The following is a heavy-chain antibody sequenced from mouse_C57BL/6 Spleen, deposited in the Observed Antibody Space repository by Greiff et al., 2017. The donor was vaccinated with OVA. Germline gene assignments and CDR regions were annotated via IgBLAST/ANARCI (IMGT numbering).Heavy chain of an antibody. CDR1: GYTFTSYW. J-gene: IGHJ4*01. CDR2: IDPSDSYT. V-gene: IGHV1-69*01. CDR3: ARYYGNFYAMDY. Sequence: QVQLQQPGAELVMPGASVKLSCKASGYTFTSYWMHWVKQRPGQGLEWIGEIDPSDSYTNCNQKFKGKSTLTVDKSSSTAYMQLSSLTSEDSAVYYCARYYGNFYAMDYWGQGTSVTVSS. D-gene: IGHD2-1*01.